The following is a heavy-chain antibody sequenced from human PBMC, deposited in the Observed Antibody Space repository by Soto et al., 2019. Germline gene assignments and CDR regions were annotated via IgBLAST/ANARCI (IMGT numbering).Heavy chain of an antibody. V-gene: IGHV4-34*01. J-gene: IGHJ4*02. D-gene: IGHD3-10*01. CDR3: ARVFGSFLF. Sequence: SETLSLTCAGYGGSFRGYYWSWFRQPPGKGLEWIGQINHSGSTNRNPSLKSRVTISVDTSKNQFSLTLSSVTAADTAMYYCARVFGSFLFWAQGTPLTVS. CDR1: GGSFRGYY. CDR2: INHSGST.